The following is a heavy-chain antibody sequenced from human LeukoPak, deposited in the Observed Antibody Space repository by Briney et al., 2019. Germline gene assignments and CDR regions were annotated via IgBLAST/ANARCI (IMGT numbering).Heavy chain of an antibody. Sequence: GASVKVSCKASGYTFTGYYMHWVRQAPGQGLEWMGWINPNSGGTNYVQKFQGRVTMTRDTSISTAYMELSRLRSDDTAVYYCARANDDYYDSSGYLDYWGQGTLVTVSS. CDR1: GYTFTGYY. J-gene: IGHJ4*02. CDR3: ARANDDYYDSSGYLDY. D-gene: IGHD3-22*01. CDR2: INPNSGGT. V-gene: IGHV1-2*02.